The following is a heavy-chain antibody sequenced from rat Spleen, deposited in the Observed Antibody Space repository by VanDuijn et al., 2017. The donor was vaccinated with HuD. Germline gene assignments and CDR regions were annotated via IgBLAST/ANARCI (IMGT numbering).Heavy chain of an antibody. CDR3: ARHRDNYGVFDY. J-gene: IGHJ2*01. CDR1: GFTFSSFP. D-gene: IGHD1-10*01. Sequence: EVQLVESGGGLVQPGRSLKISCAASGFTFSSFPMAWVRQAPKKGLEWVATIIYDGTRTFYRDSVKGRFTISRDNAKSTLYLQMDSLTSEDTATYYCARHRDNYGVFDYWGQGVMVTVSS. V-gene: IGHV5-7*01. CDR2: IIYDGTRT.